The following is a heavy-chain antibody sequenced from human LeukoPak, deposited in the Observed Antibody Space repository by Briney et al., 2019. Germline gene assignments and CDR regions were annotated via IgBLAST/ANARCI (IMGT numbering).Heavy chain of an antibody. V-gene: IGHV4-39*07. Sequence: SETLSLTCSVSGGSISSYYWVWIRQPPGKGLEWIGNIYYSGDTYYNPSLKSRVTISVDRSKNQFSLKLSSVTAADTAVYYCARGSDDSSGYWEYYFDYWGQGTLVTVSS. CDR1: GGSISSYY. CDR3: ARGSDDSSGYWEYYFDY. CDR2: IYYSGDT. J-gene: IGHJ4*02. D-gene: IGHD3-22*01.